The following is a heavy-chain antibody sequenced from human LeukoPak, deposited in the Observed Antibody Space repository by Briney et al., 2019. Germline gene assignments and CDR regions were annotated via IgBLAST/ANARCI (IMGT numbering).Heavy chain of an antibody. J-gene: IGHJ4*02. CDR3: ARFGYVAAVDV. CDR2: INPAGSET. V-gene: IGHV3-7*01. Sequence: PGGSLTLSCAASGFPFSAYWMTWVRRAPGTGLEWVANINPAGSETYYVDPVKGRFSISRDNAKNLVYLQMNSLRAEDTAVYHCARFGYVAAVDVWGQGTPVTVSS. CDR1: GFPFSAYW. D-gene: IGHD2-15*01.